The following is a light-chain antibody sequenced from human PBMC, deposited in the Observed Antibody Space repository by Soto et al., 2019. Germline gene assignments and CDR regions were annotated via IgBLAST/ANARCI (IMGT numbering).Light chain of an antibody. J-gene: IGKJ4*01. CDR3: QQYNSWPLT. V-gene: IGKV3-15*01. Sequence: EILMTQSPASLSMSLGERATLSCRASQYILSKVAWYQQKPGQAPRLIIYGASTRATGVPARFSGSGSATEFTLSISSLQSEDFAVYYCQQYNSWPLTFGGGTKVEIK. CDR2: GAS. CDR1: QYILSK.